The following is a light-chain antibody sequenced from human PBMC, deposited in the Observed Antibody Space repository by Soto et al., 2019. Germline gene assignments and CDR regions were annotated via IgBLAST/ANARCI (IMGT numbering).Light chain of an antibody. CDR2: GSS. J-gene: IGKJ3*01. Sequence: EIVLTQSPGTLSSSPGERVTLSFMASQIVSGIKLAWYQQQPGQAPRLLIYGSSSRASAVPDRFSGSGSGTDFTLTISRLEPEDFAVYYCQQYGSSFTFGPGTKVDIK. CDR1: QIVSGIK. CDR3: QQYGSSFT. V-gene: IGKV3-20*01.